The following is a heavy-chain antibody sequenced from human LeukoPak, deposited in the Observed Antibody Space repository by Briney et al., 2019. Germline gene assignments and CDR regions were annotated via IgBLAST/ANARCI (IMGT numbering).Heavy chain of an antibody. CDR2: IYTSGST. V-gene: IGHV4-4*07. J-gene: IGHJ4*02. CDR1: GGSISSYY. Sequence: SETLSLTCTVSGGSISSYYWSWIRQPAGKGLEWIGRIYTSGSTNYNPSLKSRVTMSVDTSKNQFSLKLSSVTVADTAVYYCARETYYYDSSGYYNIYFDYWGQGTLVTVSS. CDR3: ARETYYYDSSGYYNIYFDY. D-gene: IGHD3-22*01.